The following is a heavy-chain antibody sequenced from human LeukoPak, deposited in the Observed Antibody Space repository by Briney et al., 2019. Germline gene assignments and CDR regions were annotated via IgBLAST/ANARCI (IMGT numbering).Heavy chain of an antibody. CDR2: ISYDGSNK. CDR1: GFTFSSYA. Sequence: GGSLRLSCAASGFTFSSYAMHWVRQAPGKGLEWVAVISYDGSNKYYADSVKGRFTVSRDNSKNMLYLQMNSLRAEDTAVYYCAYYHVNEEPPTFWGQGTLVTVSS. J-gene: IGHJ4*02. V-gene: IGHV3-30*04. CDR3: AYYHVNEEPPTF. D-gene: IGHD1-1*01.